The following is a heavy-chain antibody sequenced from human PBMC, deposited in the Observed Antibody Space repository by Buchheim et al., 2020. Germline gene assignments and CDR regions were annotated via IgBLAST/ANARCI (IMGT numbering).Heavy chain of an antibody. CDR1: GFTFSSYG. CDR2: IWYDGSNK. D-gene: IGHD1-7*01. V-gene: IGHV3-33*01. CDR3: ARDRLNYYFDY. J-gene: IGHJ4*02. Sequence: QVQLVESGGGVVQPGRSLRLSCAASGFTFSSYGMHWVRQAPGKGLEWVAFIWYDGSNKYYADSVKGRFTISRDNSKNSLYLQMNSLRDEDTALYYCARDRLNYYFDYWGQGTL.